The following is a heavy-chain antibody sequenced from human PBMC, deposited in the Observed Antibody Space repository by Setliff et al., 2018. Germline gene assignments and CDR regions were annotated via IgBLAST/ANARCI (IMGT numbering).Heavy chain of an antibody. CDR2: INPNSGGT. CDR1: GYTLTELS. J-gene: IGHJ6*02. V-gene: IGHV1-2*04. CDR3: ARGPRITIFGVVSLSLYGMDV. D-gene: IGHD3-3*01. Sequence: GASVKVSCKVSGYTLTELSMHWVRQAPGQGLEWMGWINPNSGGTNYAQKFQGWVTMTRDTSISTAYMELSRLRSDDTAVYYCARGPRITIFGVVSLSLYGMDVWGQGTTVTVSS.